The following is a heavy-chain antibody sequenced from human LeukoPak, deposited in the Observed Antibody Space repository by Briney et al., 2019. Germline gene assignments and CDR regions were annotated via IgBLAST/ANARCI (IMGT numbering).Heavy chain of an antibody. D-gene: IGHD6-13*01. CDR3: AREDGGVAAGLFDY. CDR2: IYYSGST. CDR1: GGSISSYY. V-gene: IGHV4-59*01. J-gene: IGHJ4*02. Sequence: SETLSLTCTVSGGSISSYYWSWIRQPPGKGLEWIGYIYYSGSTNYNPSLKSRVTISVDTSKNQFSLKLSSVPAADTAVYYCAREDGGVAAGLFDYWGQGTLVTVSS.